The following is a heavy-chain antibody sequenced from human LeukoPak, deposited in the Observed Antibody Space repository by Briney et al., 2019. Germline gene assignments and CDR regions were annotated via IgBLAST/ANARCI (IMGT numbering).Heavy chain of an antibody. CDR1: GGSIRSNNHY. D-gene: IGHD1-26*01. Sequence: SETLSLTCAVSGGSIRSNNHYWGWIRQPPGKGLEWIGNIYFNGNIAYNPSLQSRVTISVDTSKNQFSLRLNSVTSADTAMYYCARVGGSPFDFDYWGQGTLVTVSS. CDR3: ARVGGSPFDFDY. V-gene: IGHV4-39*07. CDR2: IYFNGNI. J-gene: IGHJ4*02.